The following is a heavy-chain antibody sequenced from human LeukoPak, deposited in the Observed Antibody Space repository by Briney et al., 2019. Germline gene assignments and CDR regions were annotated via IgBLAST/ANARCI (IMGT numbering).Heavy chain of an antibody. CDR3: ARHVRFEGVDY. CDR1: RFIFSSYW. CDR2: IKQDGSEK. D-gene: IGHD3-3*01. J-gene: IGHJ4*02. Sequence: GGSLRLSCAASRFIFSSYWMSWVRQAPGKGLEWVANIKQDGSEKYYVDSVKGRFTISRDNAKNLLFLQMNSLRAEDTAVYYCARHVRFEGVDYWGQGTLVTVSS. V-gene: IGHV3-7*01.